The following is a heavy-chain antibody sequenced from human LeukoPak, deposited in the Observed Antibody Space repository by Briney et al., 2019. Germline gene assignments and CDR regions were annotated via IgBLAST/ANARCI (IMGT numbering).Heavy chain of an antibody. D-gene: IGHD3-3*01. CDR1: GFTFDDYA. CDR2: ISWNSGSI. J-gene: IGHJ4*02. V-gene: IGHV3-9*01. CDR3: AKALNYDFWSGYGYFDY. Sequence: GGSLRLSCAASGFTFDDYAMHWVRQAPGKGLEWVLGISWNSGSIGYADSVKGRFTISRDNAKNSLYLQMNSLRAEDTALYYCAKALNYDFWSGYGYFDYWGQGTLVTVSS.